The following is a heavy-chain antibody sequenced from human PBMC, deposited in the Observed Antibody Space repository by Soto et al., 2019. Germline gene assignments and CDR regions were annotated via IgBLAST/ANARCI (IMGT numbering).Heavy chain of an antibody. D-gene: IGHD3-10*01. Sequence: SETLSLTCTVSGGSISSYYWSWIRQPPGKGLEWIGYIYYSGSTNYNPSLKSRVTISVDTSKNQFSLKLSSVTAADTAVYYCARHGPRSGSADFDYWGQGTLVTVSS. CDR2: IYYSGST. CDR3: ARHGPRSGSADFDY. CDR1: GGSISSYY. J-gene: IGHJ4*02. V-gene: IGHV4-59*08.